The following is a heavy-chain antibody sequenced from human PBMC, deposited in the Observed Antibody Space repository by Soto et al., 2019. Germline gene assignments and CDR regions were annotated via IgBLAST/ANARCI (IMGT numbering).Heavy chain of an antibody. V-gene: IGHV2-5*02. CDR1: GFSLSSSGVA. CDR3: AHRRGAAAVAY. J-gene: IGHJ4*02. CDR2: SYWDDDE. D-gene: IGHD6-13*01. Sequence: QITLKESGPTLVKPTQTLTLTCSFSGFSLSSSGVAVGWIRQPPGKALEWLALSYWDDDERYSPSLQRRLTISKDTSKNQVVLRMTNMDPSDTGTYYCAHRRGAAAVAYWGQGTLVTVSS.